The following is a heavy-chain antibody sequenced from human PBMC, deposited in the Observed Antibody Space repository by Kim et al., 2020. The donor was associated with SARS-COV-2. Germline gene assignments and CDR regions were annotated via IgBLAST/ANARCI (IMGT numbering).Heavy chain of an antibody. CDR3: ARQGIPSSGWY. V-gene: IGHV4-39*01. CDR1: GGSITSSRYY. D-gene: IGHD6-19*01. J-gene: IGHJ2*01. Sequence: SETLSLTCTVSGGSITSSRYYWGWIRQPPGKGLEWIGTIYYSGNTYYNPSLKSRATISVARSKNQSSLRLNLVTAADTAVYYCARQGIPSSGWY. CDR2: IYYSGNT.